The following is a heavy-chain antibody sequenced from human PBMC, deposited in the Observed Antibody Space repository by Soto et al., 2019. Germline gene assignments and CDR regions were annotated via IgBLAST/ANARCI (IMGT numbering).Heavy chain of an antibody. Sequence: SETLSLTCSVSGGSTSSADYYWALTRQPPGKGLEWIGTIYYSGSTYSNPSLKSRVAMSIDTSNNQFTLEMRFVTAADTAVYYCASTRYYDISGAMDVWGQGATVTVSS. CDR3: ASTRYYDISGAMDV. V-gene: IGHV4-39*01. J-gene: IGHJ6*02. CDR2: IYYSGST. D-gene: IGHD3-22*01. CDR1: GGSTSSADYY.